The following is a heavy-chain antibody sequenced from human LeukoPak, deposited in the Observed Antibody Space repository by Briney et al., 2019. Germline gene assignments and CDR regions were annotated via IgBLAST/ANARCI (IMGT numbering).Heavy chain of an antibody. CDR3: ATDPSPYYYDSSGYSGNY. Sequence: ALVKVSCKVSGYTLTELSMHWVRQAPGKGLEWMGGFDPEDGETIYAQKFQGRVTMTEDTSTDTAYMELSSLRSEDTAVYYCATDPSPYYYDSSGYSGNYWGQGTLVTVSS. CDR1: GYTLTELS. CDR2: FDPEDGET. D-gene: IGHD3-22*01. J-gene: IGHJ4*02. V-gene: IGHV1-24*01.